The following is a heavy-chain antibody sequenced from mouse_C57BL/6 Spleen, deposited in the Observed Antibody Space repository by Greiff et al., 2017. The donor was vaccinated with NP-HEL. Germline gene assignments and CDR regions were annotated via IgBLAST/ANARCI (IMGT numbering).Heavy chain of an antibody. J-gene: IGHJ4*01. D-gene: IGHD2-5*01. CDR3: TRWGYSNYLYAMDY. V-gene: IGHV1-15*01. Sequence: VQLQQSGAELVRPGASVTLSCKASGYTFTDYEMHWVKQTPVHGLAWIGAIDPETGGTAYNQKFKGKAILTADKSSRTAYMELLSLTSEDSAVYYCTRWGYSNYLYAMDYWGQGTSVTVSS. CDR2: IDPETGGT. CDR1: GYTFTDYE.